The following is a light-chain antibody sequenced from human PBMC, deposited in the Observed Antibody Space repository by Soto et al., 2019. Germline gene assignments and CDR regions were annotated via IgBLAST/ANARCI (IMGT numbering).Light chain of an antibody. Sequence: PGGRATLSCSASQRVSSGYLAWYQQKPGQAPRLLIYGASNRATDIPDRFSGRGSGTDFTLTISRLEPEDFAVYYCQQYGSSPPSSTFGQGTRLEIK. J-gene: IGKJ5*01. CDR2: GAS. CDR3: QQYGSSPPSST. V-gene: IGKV3-20*01. CDR1: QRVSSGY.